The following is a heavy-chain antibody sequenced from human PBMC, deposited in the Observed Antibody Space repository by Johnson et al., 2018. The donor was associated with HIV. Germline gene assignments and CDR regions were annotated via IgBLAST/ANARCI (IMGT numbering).Heavy chain of an antibody. Sequence: QVQLVESGGGLVQPGGSLRLSCAASGFIFSDYYMNWIRQAPGQGLEWVSYFSSSGTTIYYADSVKGRFTISRDNSKNSLYRQMNSLRAEDTAVYYCAKGGVEYSSTWFDAFDIWGPGTMVTVSS. CDR2: FSSSGTTI. J-gene: IGHJ3*02. V-gene: IGHV3-11*04. D-gene: IGHD6-13*01. CDR1: GFIFSDYY. CDR3: AKGGVEYSSTWFDAFDI.